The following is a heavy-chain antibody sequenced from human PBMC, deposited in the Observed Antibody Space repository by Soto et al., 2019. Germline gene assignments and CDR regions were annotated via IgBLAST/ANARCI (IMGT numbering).Heavy chain of an antibody. CDR1: GFTFANFG. CDR2: ISSSGRRT. V-gene: IGHV3-23*01. Sequence: PGGSLRLSCGTSGFTFANFGMGWVRQAPGKGLYWVSGISSSGRRTYYADSVKGRFTISRDNSKNTLYLQMNSLRAEDTAVYYCARRVSAAGTDNWFDPWGQGTLVTVSS. J-gene: IGHJ5*02. D-gene: IGHD6-13*01. CDR3: ARRVSAAGTDNWFDP.